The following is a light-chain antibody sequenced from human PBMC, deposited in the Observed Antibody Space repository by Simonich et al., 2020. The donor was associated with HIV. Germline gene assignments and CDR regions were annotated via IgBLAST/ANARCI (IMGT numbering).Light chain of an antibody. CDR1: SSDVAGYNF. J-gene: IGLJ3*02. V-gene: IGLV2-14*03. CDR2: VVS. CDR3: SSYTSSSTWV. Sequence: QSALTQPASVSGSPGQSITISCTGTSSDVAGYNFVSWYQQHPGKAPKLMIYVVSKRPSGVSKRFSGSKSGNTASLTISGLQAEDEADYYCSSYTSSSTWVFGGGTKLTVL.